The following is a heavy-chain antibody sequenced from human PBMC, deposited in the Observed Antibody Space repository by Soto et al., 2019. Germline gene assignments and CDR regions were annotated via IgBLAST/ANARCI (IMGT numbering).Heavy chain of an antibody. CDR1: GFTFTNYG. J-gene: IGHJ6*02. Sequence: PGGSLRLSCAASGFTFTNYGMHWVRQAPGKGLEWVSSISSGSDTIFYADSVKGRFTISRDNSRTTLYLQMNSLRAEDMAIYYCARILYSSQRDGVDVWGQGTTVTVSS. D-gene: IGHD2-8*01. V-gene: IGHV3-NL1*01. CDR2: ISSGSDTI. CDR3: ARILYSSQRDGVDV.